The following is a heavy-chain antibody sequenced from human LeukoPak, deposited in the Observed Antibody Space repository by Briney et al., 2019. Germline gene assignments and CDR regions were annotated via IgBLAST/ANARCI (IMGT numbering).Heavy chain of an antibody. J-gene: IGHJ4*02. V-gene: IGHV3-15*01. CDR2: IKCKTDGGTT. D-gene: IGHD4-23*01. CDR3: TSGLYGINSVVRDF. Sequence: KAGGPLSLPCAASGFTYSNSRMRWVRRAPGKGREGVGRIKCKTDGGTTDYAAPVKGRFTMSRDDSKNTLYLQVNSLKTEDTAVYYCTSGLYGINSVVRDFWGQGTLVTVSS. CDR1: GFTYSNSR.